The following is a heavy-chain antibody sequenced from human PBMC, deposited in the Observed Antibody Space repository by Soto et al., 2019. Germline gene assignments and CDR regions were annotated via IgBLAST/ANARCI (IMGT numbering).Heavy chain of an antibody. D-gene: IGHD2-21*01. CDR1: GFTFDYYS. V-gene: IGHV3-43*01. J-gene: IGHJ4*02. CDR3: AKSGGEYYFDY. CDR2: IFWDGGTA. Sequence: PGGSLRLSCAASGFTFDYYSMHWVRQTPGKGLEWISLIFWDGGTAYYADSVKGRFTTSRDNSKNTLYLQMNSLRSDDTALYYCAKSGGEYYFDYWGQGTLVTVSS.